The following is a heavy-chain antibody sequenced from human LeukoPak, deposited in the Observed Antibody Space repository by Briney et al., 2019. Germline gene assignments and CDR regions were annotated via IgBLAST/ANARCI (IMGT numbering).Heavy chain of an antibody. V-gene: IGHV3-23*01. CDR2: ISGSGGST. J-gene: IGHJ5*02. Sequence: GGSLRLSCAASGFTFSSYAMSWVRQAPGKGLEWVSAISGSGGSTYYADSVKGRFTISRDNSKNTLYLQMNSLRAEDTAVYYCAKDPGRIQLWLPPWFDPWGQGTLVTVSS. CDR3: AKDPGRIQLWLPPWFDP. D-gene: IGHD5-18*01. CDR1: GFTFSSYA.